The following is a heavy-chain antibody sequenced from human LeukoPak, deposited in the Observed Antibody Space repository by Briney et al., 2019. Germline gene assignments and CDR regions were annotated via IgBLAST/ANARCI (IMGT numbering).Heavy chain of an antibody. V-gene: IGHV3-74*01. Sequence: GGSLRLSCAASGFTFSDYWMDWVRQAPGKGLVWVSRIKSDGSRIAYADSVRGRFTISRDNAKNTLYLQMNSLRAEDTAVYYCAFLPPGHWGQGTLVTVSS. CDR3: AFLPPGH. CDR1: GFTFSDYW. D-gene: IGHD3-3*01. J-gene: IGHJ1*01. CDR2: IKSDGSRI.